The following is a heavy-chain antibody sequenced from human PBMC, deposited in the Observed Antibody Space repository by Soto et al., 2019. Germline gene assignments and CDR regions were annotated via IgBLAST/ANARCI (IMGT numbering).Heavy chain of an antibody. D-gene: IGHD5-12*01. V-gene: IGHV4-34*01. CDR3: ARGARLVATIHEIFAGVWFDP. CDR2: INHSGST. J-gene: IGHJ5*02. CDR1: GGSFSGYY. Sequence: QVQLQQWGAGLLKPSETLSLTCAVYGGSFSGYYWSWIRQPPGKGLEWIGEINHSGSTNYNPSLKRRVTISVDTSKNQFSLKLSSVTAADTAVYYCARGARLVATIHEIFAGVWFDPWGQGTLVTVSS.